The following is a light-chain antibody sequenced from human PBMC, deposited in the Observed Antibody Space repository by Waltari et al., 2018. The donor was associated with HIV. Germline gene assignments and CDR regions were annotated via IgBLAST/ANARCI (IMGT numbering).Light chain of an antibody. V-gene: IGLV9-49*01. J-gene: IGLJ2*01. Sequence: QPVLTQPPSASASLGASVTLTCTLSSGHSNYKVDWYQPRPGKGPRFVMRVGTGGIVGSKGDGIPDRFSVLGSGLNRYLTIKNIQEEDESDYHCGADHGSGSNFVVVFGGGTKLTVL. CDR2: VGTGGIVG. CDR1: SGHSNYK. CDR3: GADHGSGSNFVVV.